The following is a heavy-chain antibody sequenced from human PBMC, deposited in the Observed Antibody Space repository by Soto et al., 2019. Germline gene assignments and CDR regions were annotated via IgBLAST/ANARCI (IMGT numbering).Heavy chain of an antibody. D-gene: IGHD2-2*01. Sequence: GGSLRLSCTASGFTFSTSAMNWVRQAPGKGLEWVSGISGSGGTTYYADSVEGRFAISRDNSKNTVYLQMNSLRAEDTAVYYCAKGVGYCSSTGCYDFYAMDVWGQGXTVTVSS. J-gene: IGHJ6*02. V-gene: IGHV3-23*01. CDR3: AKGVGYCSSTGCYDFYAMDV. CDR1: GFTFSTSA. CDR2: ISGSGGTT.